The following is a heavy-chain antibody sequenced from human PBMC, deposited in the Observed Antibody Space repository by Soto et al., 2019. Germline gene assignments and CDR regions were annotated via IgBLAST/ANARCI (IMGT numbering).Heavy chain of an antibody. J-gene: IGHJ4*02. CDR2: ISAYNGNT. CDR1: GYTFTSYG. CDR3: ASLIAVAGSYFDY. D-gene: IGHD6-19*01. V-gene: IGHV1-18*01. Sequence: SVKVSCKASGYTFTSYGISWVRQAPRQGLEWMGWISAYNGNTNYAQKLQGRVTMTTDTSTSTAYMELRSLRSDDTAVYYCASLIAVAGSYFDYWGQGTLVTVSS.